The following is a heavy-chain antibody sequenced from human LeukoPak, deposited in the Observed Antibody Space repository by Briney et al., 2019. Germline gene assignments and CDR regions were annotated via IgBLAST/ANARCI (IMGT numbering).Heavy chain of an antibody. D-gene: IGHD6-19*01. V-gene: IGHV4-34*01. Sequence: SETLSLTCAVYGGSFSGYYWSWVRQPPGKGLEWIGEINHIGSTNYNPSLKSRVTILGDTSKNQFSRKLSSVTAADTAVYYCARSGGYSSDWYGYYFDSWGQGTLVTVSS. CDR2: INHIGST. CDR3: ARSGGYSSDWYGYYFDS. J-gene: IGHJ4*02. CDR1: GGSFSGYY.